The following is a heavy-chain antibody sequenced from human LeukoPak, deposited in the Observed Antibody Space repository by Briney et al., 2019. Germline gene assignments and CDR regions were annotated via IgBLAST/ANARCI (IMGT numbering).Heavy chain of an antibody. J-gene: IGHJ4*02. V-gene: IGHV1-2*02. CDR1: GYTFTGYY. CDR3: ARVTSATGIAVAGTRIDYFDY. D-gene: IGHD6-19*01. Sequence: ASVKVSCKASGYTFTGYYMHWVRQAPGQGLEWMGWINPNSGGTNYAQKFQGRVTMTRDTSISTAYMELSRLRSDDTAVYYCARVTSATGIAVAGTRIDYFDYWGQGTLVTVSS. CDR2: INPNSGGT.